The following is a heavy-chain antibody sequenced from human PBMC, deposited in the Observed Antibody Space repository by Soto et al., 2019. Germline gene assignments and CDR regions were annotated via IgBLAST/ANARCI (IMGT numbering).Heavy chain of an antibody. CDR2: INWNGGTT. V-gene: IGHV3-20*04. CDR1: GLTFDDYG. J-gene: IGHJ4*02. D-gene: IGHD3-10*01. CDR3: AKSQSPMVRGVIEAFDF. Sequence: EVQLLESGGGVVRAGGSMRLSCVASGLTFDDYGMSWVRQVPGKGLEWVSGINWNGGTTHYADSVKGRFTISRDNARNSLYLQMNSLRAEDTALYYCAKSQSPMVRGVIEAFDFWGQGTLVTVSS.